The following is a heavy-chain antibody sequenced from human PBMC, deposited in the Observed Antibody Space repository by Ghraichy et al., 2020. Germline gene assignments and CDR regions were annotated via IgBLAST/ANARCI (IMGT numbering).Heavy chain of an antibody. CDR3: ARGRAVAGAGL. D-gene: IGHD6-13*01. Sequence: SETLSLTCTVSGGSVTNYYWSWIRQPPEKGLEWIGYIHYSGTTLSSASLKSRVTISVDTSKNQFSLKLSSVTAADTAVYYCARGRAVAGAGLWGQGTLVTVSS. CDR1: GGSVTNYY. CDR2: IHYSGTT. V-gene: IGHV4-59*08. J-gene: IGHJ4*02.